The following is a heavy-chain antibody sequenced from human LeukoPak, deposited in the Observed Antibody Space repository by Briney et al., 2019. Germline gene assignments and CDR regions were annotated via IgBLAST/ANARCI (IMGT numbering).Heavy chain of an antibody. CDR2: INHSGST. CDR3: AIHRPYYYDSSGGEEDY. V-gene: IGHV4-34*01. J-gene: IGHJ4*02. Sequence: SETLSLTCAVYGGSFSGYYWSWIRQPPGKGLEWIGEINHSGSTNYNPSLKSRVTISVDTSKNQFSLKLSSVTAADTAVYYCAIHRPYYYDSSGGEEDYWGQGTLVTVSS. D-gene: IGHD3-22*01. CDR1: GGSFSGYY.